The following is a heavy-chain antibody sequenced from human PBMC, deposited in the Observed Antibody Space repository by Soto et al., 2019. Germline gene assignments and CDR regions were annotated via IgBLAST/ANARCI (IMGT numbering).Heavy chain of an antibody. D-gene: IGHD2-15*01. J-gene: IGHJ3*02. CDR1: GGSFSGYY. V-gene: IGHV4-34*01. CDR2: INHSGST. Sequence: SETLSLTCAVYGGSFSGYYWSWIRQPPGKGLEWIGEINHSGSTNYNPSLKSRVTISVDTSKNQFSLKLSSVTAADTAVYYCARGYCSVGSCARAFDIWGQGTLATVPS. CDR3: ARGYCSVGSCARAFDI.